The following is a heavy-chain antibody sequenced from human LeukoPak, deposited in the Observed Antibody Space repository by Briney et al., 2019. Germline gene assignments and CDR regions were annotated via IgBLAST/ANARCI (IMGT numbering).Heavy chain of an antibody. CDR3: ARRYGDWGDNWFDP. V-gene: IGHV1-18*01. J-gene: IGHJ5*02. CDR1: GYTFTSYG. D-gene: IGHD4-17*01. CDR2: ISAYNGNT. Sequence: VASVKVSCKASGYTFTSYGISWVRQAPGQGLEWMGWISAYNGNTNYAQKLQGRVTMTTDTSTSTAYMELRSLRSDDTAVYYCARRYGDWGDNWFDPWGQGTLVTVSS.